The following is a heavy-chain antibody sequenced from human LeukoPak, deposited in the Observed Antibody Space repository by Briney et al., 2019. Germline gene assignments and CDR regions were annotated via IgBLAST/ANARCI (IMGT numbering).Heavy chain of an antibody. J-gene: IGHJ5*02. CDR1: GYTLTELS. Sequence: ASVKVSCKVSGYTLTELSMHWVRQAPGKGLEWMGGFDPEDGETIYAQKFQGRVTMTEDTSTDTAYMELSSLRSEHTAVYYCATDRRLRYFDWLPRGLGPWGQGTLVTVSS. CDR3: ATDRRLRYFDWLPRGLGP. CDR2: FDPEDGET. D-gene: IGHD3-9*01. V-gene: IGHV1-24*01.